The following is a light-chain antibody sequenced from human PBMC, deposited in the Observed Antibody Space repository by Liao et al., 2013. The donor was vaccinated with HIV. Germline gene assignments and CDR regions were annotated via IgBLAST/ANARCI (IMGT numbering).Light chain of an antibody. J-gene: IGLJ2*01. V-gene: IGLV3-1*01. CDR3: QAWDSSTAR. CDR1: KLWDKN. CDR2: QDR. Sequence: SYDVTQPPSVSVSPGQTASITCSGDKLWDKNVCWYQQKPGQSPVLVIYQDRKRPSGIPERFSGSNSGNTATLTISGTQAMDEADYYCQAWDSSTARFGGGTKLTVL.